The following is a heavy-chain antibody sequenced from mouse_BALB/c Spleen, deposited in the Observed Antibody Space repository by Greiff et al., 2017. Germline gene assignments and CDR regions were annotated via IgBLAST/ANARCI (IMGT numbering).Heavy chain of an antibody. V-gene: IGHV5-17*02. CDR3: ARGDAYYRYDEWYFDV. CDR1: GFTFSSFG. CDR2: ISSGSSTN. Sequence: EVQLVESGGGLVQPGGSRTLSCAASGFTFSSFGMHWVRQAPEKGLEWVAYISSGSSTNYYADTVTGRFTISRDNPKNTMFMQMTSLRSEDTARYYCARGDAYYRYDEWYFDVWGAGTTVTVSS. D-gene: IGHD2-14*01. J-gene: IGHJ1*01.